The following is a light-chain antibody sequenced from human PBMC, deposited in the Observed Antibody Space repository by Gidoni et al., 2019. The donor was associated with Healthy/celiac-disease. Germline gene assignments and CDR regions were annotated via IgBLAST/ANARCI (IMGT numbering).Light chain of an antibody. CDR2: LGS. Sequence: DMVMTQAPLDLPVTPGEPASISCRSSQSLLHSNGYNYLDWYLQKPGQSPQLLIYLGSNRASGVPYRFSGSGSGTDFTLKISSVEAEDVGVYYCMQALQTPWTFGQGTKVEIK. CDR1: QSLLHSNGYNY. J-gene: IGKJ1*01. CDR3: MQALQTPWT. V-gene: IGKV2-28*01.